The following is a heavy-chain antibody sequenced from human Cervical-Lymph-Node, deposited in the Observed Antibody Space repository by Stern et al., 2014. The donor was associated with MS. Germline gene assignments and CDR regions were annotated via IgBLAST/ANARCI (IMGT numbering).Heavy chain of an antibody. CDR1: GDSISNNNW. V-gene: IGHV4-4*02. D-gene: IGHD6-6*01. CDR3: ARALVRHSSSLHFDY. Sequence: QVQLQESGPGLVKPSGTLSLTCAVSGDSISNNNWWTWVRQPPGKGLEWIGEIYHSGYTNYNASLKSRVTISVDKSKKQLSLELTSVTATDTAVYYCARALVRHSSSLHFDYWGQGTLVTVSS. CDR2: IYHSGYT. J-gene: IGHJ4*02.